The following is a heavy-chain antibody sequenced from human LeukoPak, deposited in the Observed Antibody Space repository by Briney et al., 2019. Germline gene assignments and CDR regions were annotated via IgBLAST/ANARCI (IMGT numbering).Heavy chain of an antibody. J-gene: IGHJ4*02. D-gene: IGHD3-10*01. CDR2: IIPIFGTA. V-gene: IGHV1-69*13. CDR3: ARETYYGSGSDY. Sequence: ASVKVSCKASGGTFSSYAISWVRQAPGQGLEWMGGIIPIFGTANYAQKFQGRVTITADESTSTAYMELSSLRSEDTAVYYYARETYYGSGSDYWGQGTLVTVSS. CDR1: GGTFSSYA.